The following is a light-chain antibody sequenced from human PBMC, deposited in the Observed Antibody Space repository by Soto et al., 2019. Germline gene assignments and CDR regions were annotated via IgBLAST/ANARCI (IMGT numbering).Light chain of an antibody. CDR1: QSINNNY. Sequence: EIVLTQSPATLSLSPGERATLSCGASQSINNNYLAWYQQKPGLAPRLLIYVASTRAAGIPDRFSGSGSGTDFTLTISRLEPEDFAVYYCQQFDNLITFGGGTKVEIK. CDR2: VAS. V-gene: IGKV3D-20*01. CDR3: QQFDNLIT. J-gene: IGKJ4*01.